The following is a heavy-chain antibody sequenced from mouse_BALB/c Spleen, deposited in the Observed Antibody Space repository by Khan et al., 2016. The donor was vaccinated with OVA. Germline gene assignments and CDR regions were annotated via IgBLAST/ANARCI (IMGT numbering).Heavy chain of an antibody. Sequence: QVQLKESGPGLVAPSQSLSITCTVSGFSFTSYGVHWIRQPPGKGLEWLGVIWTGGNTNYNSALMSRLSISKDNSKSQVFLKMNSLQTYDTTMYYCARDRLRLSMDSWGQGTSVTVSA. D-gene: IGHD2-4*01. CDR3: ARDRLRLSMDS. CDR2: IWTGGNT. CDR1: GFSFTSYG. V-gene: IGHV2-9*02. J-gene: IGHJ4*01.